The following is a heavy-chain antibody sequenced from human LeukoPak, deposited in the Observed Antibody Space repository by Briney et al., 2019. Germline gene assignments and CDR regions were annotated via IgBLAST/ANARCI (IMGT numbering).Heavy chain of an antibody. CDR2: IYYSGST. V-gene: IGHV4-31*03. J-gene: IGHJ4*02. Sequence: SETLSLTCTVSGGSISSGGYYWSWIRQHPGKGLEWIGYIYYSGSTYYNPSLKSRVTISVDTSKNQFSLKLSSVTAADTAVYYCARGSHSGYYYDSSGDYWGQGTLVTVSS. CDR3: ARGSHSGYYYDSSGDY. CDR1: GGSISSGGYY. D-gene: IGHD3-22*01.